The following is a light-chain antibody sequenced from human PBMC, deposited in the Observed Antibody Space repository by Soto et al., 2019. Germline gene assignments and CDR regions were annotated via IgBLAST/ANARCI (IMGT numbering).Light chain of an antibody. V-gene: IGLV3-1*01. CDR1: KLGDKY. Sequence: SYELTQPPSVSVSPGQTASITCSGDKLGDKYACWYQQKPRQSPVLVIDQDSKRPSGIPERFSGSNSGNTATLTISGTQAMDEADYYCQAWDSRAVVFGGGTKLTAL. CDR3: QAWDSRAVV. CDR2: QDS. J-gene: IGLJ2*01.